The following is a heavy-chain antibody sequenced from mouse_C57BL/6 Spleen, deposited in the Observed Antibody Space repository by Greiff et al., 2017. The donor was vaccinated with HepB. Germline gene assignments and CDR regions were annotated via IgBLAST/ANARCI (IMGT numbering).Heavy chain of an antibody. J-gene: IGHJ4*01. CDR2: IYPRDGST. Sequence: QVQLQQSGPKLVKPGASVKLSCKASGYTFTSYDINWVKQRPGQGLEWIGWIYPRDGSTKYNEKFKGKATLTVDTSSSTAYMELHSLTSEDSAVYFCAIYYSKDYYAMDYWGQGTSVTVSS. CDR3: AIYYSKDYYAMDY. V-gene: IGHV1-85*01. CDR1: GYTFTSYD. D-gene: IGHD2-5*01.